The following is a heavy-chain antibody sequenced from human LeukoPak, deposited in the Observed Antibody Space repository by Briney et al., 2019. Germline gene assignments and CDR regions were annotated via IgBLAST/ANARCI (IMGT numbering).Heavy chain of an antibody. Sequence: ASVKLSCKASRSTFSSYAISWVPQARGQGLEWMGGIIPIFGTANYAQKFQGRVTTTADESTSTAYMELSSLRSEDTAVYYCVACYSLSGYWGQGTLVTVSS. J-gene: IGHJ4*02. CDR2: IIPIFGTA. CDR3: VACYSLSGY. CDR1: RSTFSSYA. D-gene: IGHD2-21*02. V-gene: IGHV1-69*01.